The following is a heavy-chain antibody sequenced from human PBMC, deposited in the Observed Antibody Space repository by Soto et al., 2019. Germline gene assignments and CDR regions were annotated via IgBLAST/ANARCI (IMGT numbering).Heavy chain of an antibody. CDR1: GYTFTSYD. J-gene: IGHJ4*02. CDR2: VNPNSGDT. D-gene: IGHD5-18*01. V-gene: IGHV1-8*01. CDR3: ARGVGYSYDN. Sequence: QVPLVQSGAEVKKPGASVKVSCKSSGYTFTSYDINWVRQAPGQGLEWMGWVNPNSGDTGYARKFQGRVTMTRNTSISTAYMELSSLRSEDTVVYYCARGVGYSYDNWGQGTLVTVSS.